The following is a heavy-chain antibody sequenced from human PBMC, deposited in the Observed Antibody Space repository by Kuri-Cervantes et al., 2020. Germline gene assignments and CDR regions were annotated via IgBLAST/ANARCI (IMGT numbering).Heavy chain of an antibody. D-gene: IGHD3-16*02. J-gene: IGHJ4*02. CDR3: ARDFRLRLRQLSLFGY. V-gene: IGHV1-2*02. CDR1: VYTFSDYY. Sequence: VNESCMASVYTFSDYYMHWVRQAPGQGLEWMGWINPNSGSTNYAQKFQGRVTMTRDTSISTDYMELSRLRADDTAVYYCARDFRLRLRQLSLFGYWGQGTLVTVSS. CDR2: INPNSGST.